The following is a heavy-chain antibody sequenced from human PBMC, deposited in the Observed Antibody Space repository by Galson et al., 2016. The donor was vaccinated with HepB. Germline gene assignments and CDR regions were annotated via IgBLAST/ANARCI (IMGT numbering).Heavy chain of an antibody. Sequence: SVKVSCKASGGTFSNDGISWVRHAPGQGLEWMGKIMVMFGSANYAQRFEGRVTITADESANTVYMELNSLTHDDTAVYYCAKDLVRGTRTHSQLWGQGTLVTVSS. CDR2: IMVMFGSA. D-gene: IGHD3-10*01. J-gene: IGHJ1*01. CDR3: AKDLVRGTRTHSQL. V-gene: IGHV1-69*13. CDR1: GGTFSNDG.